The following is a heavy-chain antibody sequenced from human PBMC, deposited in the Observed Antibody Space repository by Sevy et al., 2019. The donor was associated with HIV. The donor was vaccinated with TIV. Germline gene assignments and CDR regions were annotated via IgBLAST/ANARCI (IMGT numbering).Heavy chain of an antibody. D-gene: IGHD3-10*01. V-gene: IGHV3-43*01. CDR2: ISWDAKKT. CDR3: GKDIPGYSGFDH. CDR1: GFTFDDYT. Sequence: GGSLRLSCAASGFTFDDYTMHWVRQVPGKGLEWVSLISWDAKKTDYADSVEGRFTVSRDNRKNSLYLQMNSLRSEDTALYFCGKDIPGYSGFDHWGQGTLVTVS. J-gene: IGHJ4*02.